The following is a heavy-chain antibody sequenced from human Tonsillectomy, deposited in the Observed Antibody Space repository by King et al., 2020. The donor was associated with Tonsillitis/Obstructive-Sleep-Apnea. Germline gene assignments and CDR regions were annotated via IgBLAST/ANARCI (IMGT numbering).Heavy chain of an antibody. D-gene: IGHD1-14*01. V-gene: IGHV4-4*02. CDR2: VYHSGST. Sequence: VQLQESGPGLVKPSGTLSLTCAVSGDSFSTTYWWTWIRQPPGKALEWLGEVYHSGSTNYNPSLKSRVTVSLDKSKNQFFLRLNPVTAADTAVYYCARTTDYYYYMDVWGKGTTVTVSS. J-gene: IGHJ6*03. CDR1: GDSFSTTYW. CDR3: ARTTDYYYYMDV.